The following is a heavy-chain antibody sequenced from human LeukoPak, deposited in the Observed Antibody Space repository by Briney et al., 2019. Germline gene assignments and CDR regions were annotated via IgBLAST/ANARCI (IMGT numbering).Heavy chain of an antibody. CDR1: GGSISSYY. J-gene: IGHJ3*02. CDR2: IYFSRST. V-gene: IGHV4-59*01. CDR3: ARGGTAVIAPYALDI. Sequence: KTSETLSFTGTVSGGSISSYYWSWIRQPPGKGLEGIGYIYFSRSTYSNPSVKSRVAMSVDTSKKQFSLKLSSLTAADTAVYYCARGGTAVIAPYALDIWGQGTMVTVSS. D-gene: IGHD4-23*01.